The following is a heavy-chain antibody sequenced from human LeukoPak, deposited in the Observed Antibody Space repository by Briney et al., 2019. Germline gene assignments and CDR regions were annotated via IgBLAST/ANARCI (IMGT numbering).Heavy chain of an antibody. CDR2: IYYSGST. D-gene: IGHD1-14*01. CDR3: AREASAQKRTGTLDY. J-gene: IGHJ4*02. V-gene: IGHV4-39*02. Sequence: SEALSLTCTVSGGSISSSSYYWGWIRQPPGKGLEWIGSIYYSGSTYYNPSLKSRVTISVDTSKNQFSLKLSSVTAADTAVYYCAREASAQKRTGTLDYWGQETLVTVSS. CDR1: GGSISSSSYY.